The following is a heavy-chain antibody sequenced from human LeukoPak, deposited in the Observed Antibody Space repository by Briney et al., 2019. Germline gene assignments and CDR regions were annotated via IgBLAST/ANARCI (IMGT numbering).Heavy chain of an antibody. CDR2: INSDGSST. V-gene: IGHV3-74*01. D-gene: IGHD3-22*01. Sequence: RPGGSLRLSCAASGFTFSSYWMHWVRQAPGKGLVWVSRINSDGSSTSYADSVKGRFTISRDNAKNSLYLQMNSLRAEDTAVYYCASKIRRNYYDSSGYSSLVDYWGQGTLVTVSS. CDR3: ASKIRRNYYDSSGYSSLVDY. J-gene: IGHJ4*02. CDR1: GFTFSSYW.